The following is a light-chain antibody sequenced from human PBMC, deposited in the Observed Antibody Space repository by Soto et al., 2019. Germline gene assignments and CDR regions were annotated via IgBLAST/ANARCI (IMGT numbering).Light chain of an antibody. J-gene: IGKJ1*01. CDR2: GAS. V-gene: IGKV3-15*01. CDR3: QQYTIWRT. Sequence: EMIQSPSTPTVSAGERSTLSCRTSPSVSNYLAWYQKKPGQAPRLLIHGASTRATDIPARFSGSGSGTEFTLTISRLQSEDFAVYYCQQYTIWRTFGQGTKVDIK. CDR1: PSVSNY.